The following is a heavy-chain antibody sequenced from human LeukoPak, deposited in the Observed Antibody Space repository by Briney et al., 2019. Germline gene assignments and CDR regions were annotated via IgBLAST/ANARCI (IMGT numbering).Heavy chain of an antibody. Sequence: GGSLRLSCAASGFTFSSYGIHWVRQAPGKGLEWVALIWYDGSSKHYADSVRGRFTISRDNSKNTLYLQMNSLRAEDTAVYYCAREGSGYHTTYFDYWGQGTLVTVSS. CDR3: AREGSGYHTTYFDY. V-gene: IGHV3-33*01. D-gene: IGHD3-22*01. J-gene: IGHJ4*02. CDR1: GFTFSSYG. CDR2: IWYDGSSK.